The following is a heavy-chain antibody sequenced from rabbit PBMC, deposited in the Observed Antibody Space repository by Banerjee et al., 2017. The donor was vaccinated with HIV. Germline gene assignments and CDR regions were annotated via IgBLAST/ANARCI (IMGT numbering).Heavy chain of an antibody. V-gene: IGHV1S45*01. CDR3: ARDLTDVIGWNFGW. D-gene: IGHD1-1*01. J-gene: IGHJ4*01. CDR2: IYGGSPGST. Sequence: QEQLEESGGDLVKPGASLTLTCTASGFSFSSNYYICWVRQTPGKGLEWIACIYGGSPGSTAYASWAKGRFTISKTSSTTVTLQVTRLTAADTATYFCARDLTDVIGWNFGWWGPGTLVTVS. CDR1: GFSFSSNYY.